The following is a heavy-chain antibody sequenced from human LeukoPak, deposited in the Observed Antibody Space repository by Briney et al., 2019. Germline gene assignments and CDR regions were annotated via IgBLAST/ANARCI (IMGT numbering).Heavy chain of an antibody. CDR1: GGSISSGGYY. CDR3: ARSVTFSHYYCYYGMDV. J-gene: IGHJ6*02. CDR2: IYYSGST. V-gene: IGHV4-31*03. D-gene: IGHD5-18*01. Sequence: PSQTLSLTCTVSGGSISSGGYYWSWIRQHPGKGLEWIGYIYYSGSTYYNPSLKSRVTISVDTSKNQFSLKLSSVTAADTAVYYCARSVTFSHYYCYYGMDVWGQGTTVTVSS.